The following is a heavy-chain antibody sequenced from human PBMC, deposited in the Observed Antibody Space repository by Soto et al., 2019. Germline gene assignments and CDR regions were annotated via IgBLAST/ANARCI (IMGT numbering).Heavy chain of an antibody. V-gene: IGHV3-30-3*01. J-gene: IGHJ3*02. CDR3: ARATTRDAFDI. Sequence: GGSLRLSCAASGFTFSSYAMHWVRQAPGKGLEWVAVISYDGSNKYYADSVKGRFTISRDNSKNTLYLQMNSLRAEDTAVYYCARATTRDAFDIWGQGTMVTVSS. CDR1: GFTFSSYA. D-gene: IGHD4-17*01. CDR2: ISYDGSNK.